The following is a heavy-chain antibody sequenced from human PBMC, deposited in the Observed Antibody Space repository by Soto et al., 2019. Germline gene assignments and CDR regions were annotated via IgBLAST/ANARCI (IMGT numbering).Heavy chain of an antibody. CDR2: ISGSGGST. CDR3: AAGYSYGYWHY. Sequence: HPGGSLRLSCAASGFTFRSYAMSWVRQAPGKGLEWVSAISGSGGSTYYADSVKGWFTISRDNSKNTLYLQMNSLRAEDTAVYYCAAGYSYGYWHYWGQGTLVTVSS. D-gene: IGHD5-18*01. J-gene: IGHJ4*02. CDR1: GFTFRSYA. V-gene: IGHV3-23*01.